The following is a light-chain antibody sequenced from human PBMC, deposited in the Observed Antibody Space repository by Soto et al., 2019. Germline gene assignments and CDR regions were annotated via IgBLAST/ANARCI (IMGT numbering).Light chain of an antibody. CDR2: DVS. CDR1: SSDIGAYNY. CDR3: CSYAGSYTLL. J-gene: IGLJ2*01. Sequence: QSVLTQPRSVSGSPGQSVTISCTCTSSDIGAYNYVSWFQQHPGKAPKLMMSDVSKRPSGVPDRFSGSKSGTTASLTISGLQCEDEADYYCCSYAGSYTLLFGGGTKLTVL. V-gene: IGLV2-11*01.